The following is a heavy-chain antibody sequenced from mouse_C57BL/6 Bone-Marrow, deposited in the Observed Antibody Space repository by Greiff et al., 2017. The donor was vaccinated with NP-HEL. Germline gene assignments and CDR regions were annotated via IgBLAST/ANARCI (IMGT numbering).Heavy chain of an antibody. CDR2: IWWDDDK. CDR3: ARSYYGSSPWFAY. Sequence: QVTLKESGPGILQPSQTLSLTCSFSGFSLRTFGMGVGWIRQPSGKGLEWLAHIWWDDDKYYNPALKSRLTISKDTSKNQVFLKIANVDTADTATYYCARSYYGSSPWFAYWGQGTLVTVSA. D-gene: IGHD1-1*01. J-gene: IGHJ3*01. CDR1: GFSLRTFGMG. V-gene: IGHV8-8*01.